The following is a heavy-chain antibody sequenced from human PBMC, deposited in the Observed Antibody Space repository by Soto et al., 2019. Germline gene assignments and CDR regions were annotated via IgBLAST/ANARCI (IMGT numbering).Heavy chain of an antibody. Sequence: PGGSLRLSCAASGFTFSSYGMHWVRQAPGKGLEWVAVIWYDGSNKYYADSVKGRFTISRDNSKNTLYLQMNSLRAEDTAVYYCARPGTRFHHQWAGFDYWGQGTLVTVSS. CDR1: GFTFSSYG. CDR2: IWYDGSNK. V-gene: IGHV3-33*01. J-gene: IGHJ4*02. D-gene: IGHD3-3*01. CDR3: ARPGTRFHHQWAGFDY.